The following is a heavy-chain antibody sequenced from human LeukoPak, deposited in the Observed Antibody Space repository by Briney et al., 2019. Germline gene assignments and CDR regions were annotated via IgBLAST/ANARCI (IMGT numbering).Heavy chain of an antibody. CDR1: GFTFSSNW. D-gene: IGHD1-26*01. Sequence: PGGSLRLSCAASGFTFSSNWMHWVRQAPGKGLVWVSRINGDGSTTNYADSVKGRFTISRDNAKNTLYLQMNSLRAEDTAVYYCVRDLGGRSGHWGRGTLVTVSS. CDR3: VRDLGGRSGH. J-gene: IGHJ4*02. CDR2: INGDGSTT. V-gene: IGHV3-74*01.